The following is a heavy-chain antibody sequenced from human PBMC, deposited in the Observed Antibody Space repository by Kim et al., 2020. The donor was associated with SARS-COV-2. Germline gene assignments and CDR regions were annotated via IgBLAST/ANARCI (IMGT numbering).Heavy chain of an antibody. V-gene: IGHV3-21*01. CDR1: GFTFSSYS. CDR2: ISSSSSYI. D-gene: IGHD6-13*01. CDR3: AGVSSSWTHYWYFDL. Sequence: GGSLRLSCAASGFTFSSYSMNWVRQAPGKGLEWVSSISSSSSYIYYADSVKGRFTISRDNAKNSLYLQMNSLRAEDTAVYYCAGVSSSWTHYWYFDLWGRGTLVTVSS. J-gene: IGHJ2*01.